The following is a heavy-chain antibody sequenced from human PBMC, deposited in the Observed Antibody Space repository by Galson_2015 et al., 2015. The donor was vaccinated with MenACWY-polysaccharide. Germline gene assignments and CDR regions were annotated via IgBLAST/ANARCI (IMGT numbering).Heavy chain of an antibody. CDR2: INYSGST. Sequence: ATLSLTCPVSGGSISTYYWNWIRQPPGKGLEWVGYINYSGSTNHNPSLKSRVTMSVDTSKNQFSLNLTSVTDADTAVYYCARAIAVAGQRRDFDLWGRGTLVTVSS. V-gene: IGHV4-59*01. J-gene: IGHJ2*01. CDR1: GGSISTYY. D-gene: IGHD6-19*01. CDR3: ARAIAVAGQRRDFDL.